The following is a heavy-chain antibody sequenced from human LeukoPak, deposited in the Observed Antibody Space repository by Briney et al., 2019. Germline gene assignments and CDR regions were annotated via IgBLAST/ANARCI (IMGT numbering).Heavy chain of an antibody. V-gene: IGHV3-15*07. CDR1: GFTFSNAW. D-gene: IGHD3-22*01. J-gene: IGHJ5*02. CDR3: ATDFYDST. Sequence: GGSLRLSCATSGFTFSNAWMIWVRQAPGKGLEWVGRIRSNSDGGTIDYAAPVKGRFTLSRDDSKTTLYLQMNSLQTEDTAVYYCATDFYDSTWGQGTLVTVSS. CDR2: IRSNSDGGTI.